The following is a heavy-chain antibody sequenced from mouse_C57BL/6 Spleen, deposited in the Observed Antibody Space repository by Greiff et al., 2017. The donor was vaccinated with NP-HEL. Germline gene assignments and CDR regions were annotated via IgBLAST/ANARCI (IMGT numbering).Heavy chain of an antibody. V-gene: IGHV5-12*01. Sequence: EVKLVESGGGLVQPGGSLKLSCAASGFTFSDYYMYWVRQTPEKRLEWVAYISNGGGSTYYPDTVKGRFTISRDHAKNTLYLQMSRLQSEDTAMYYCARSDYGNYPLDYRGQGTTLTVSS. CDR2: ISNGGGST. CDR3: ARSDYGNYPLDY. CDR1: GFTFSDYY. D-gene: IGHD2-1*01. J-gene: IGHJ2*01.